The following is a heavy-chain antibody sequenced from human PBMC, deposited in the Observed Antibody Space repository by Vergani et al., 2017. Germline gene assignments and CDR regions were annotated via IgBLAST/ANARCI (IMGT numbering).Heavy chain of an antibody. CDR3: ATVAGDILTGPYYYYGMDV. CDR2: IIPILGIA. Sequence: QVQLVQSGAEVKKPGSSVKVSCKASGGTFSSYAISWVRQAPGQGLEWMGRIIPILGIANYAQKFQGRVTITADKSTSTAYMELSSLRSEDTAVYYCATVAGDILTGPYYYYGMDVWGQGTTVTVSS. D-gene: IGHD3-9*01. V-gene: IGHV1-69*04. J-gene: IGHJ6*02. CDR1: GGTFSSYA.